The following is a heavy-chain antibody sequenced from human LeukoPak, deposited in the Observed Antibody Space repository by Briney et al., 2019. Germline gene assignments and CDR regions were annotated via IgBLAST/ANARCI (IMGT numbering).Heavy chain of an antibody. V-gene: IGHV3-21*01. J-gene: IGHJ4*02. CDR3: ARERYSGCDWGPFDY. D-gene: IGHD5-12*01. CDR2: ISSSSSYI. Sequence: GGSLRLSCAASGFTFSSYSMNWVRQAPGKGLEWVSSISSSSSYIYYADSVKGRFTISRDNAKNSLYLQMNSLRAEDTAVYYCARERYSGCDWGPFDYWGQGTLDTVSS. CDR1: GFTFSSYS.